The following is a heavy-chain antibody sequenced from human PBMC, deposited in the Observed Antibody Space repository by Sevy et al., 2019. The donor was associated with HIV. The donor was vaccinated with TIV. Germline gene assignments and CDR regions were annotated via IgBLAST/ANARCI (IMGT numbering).Heavy chain of an antibody. CDR3: AREGGYSSSWSTQDYYYYYGMDV. CDR1: GFTFSSYW. V-gene: IGHV3-74*01. Sequence: GGSLRLSCAASGFTFSSYWMHWVRQAPGKGLVWVSRINSDGSSTSYADSVKGRFTISRDNAKNTLYLQMNSPRAEDTAVYYCAREGGYSSSWSTQDYYYYYGMDVWGQGTTVTVSS. D-gene: IGHD6-13*01. J-gene: IGHJ6*02. CDR2: INSDGSST.